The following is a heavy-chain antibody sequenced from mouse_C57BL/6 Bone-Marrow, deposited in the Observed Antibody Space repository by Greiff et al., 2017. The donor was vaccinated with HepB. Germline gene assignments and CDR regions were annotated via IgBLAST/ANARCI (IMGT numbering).Heavy chain of an antibody. CDR1: GYTFTDYY. Sequence: EVQLQQSGPELVKPGASVKISCKASGYTFTDYYMNWVKQSHGKSLEWIGDINPNNGGTSYNQKFKGKATLTVDKSSSTAYMELRSLTSEDSAVYYCAGDGYLAYWGQGTLVTVSA. V-gene: IGHV1-26*01. CDR3: AGDGYLAY. J-gene: IGHJ3*01. CDR2: INPNNGGT. D-gene: IGHD2-3*01.